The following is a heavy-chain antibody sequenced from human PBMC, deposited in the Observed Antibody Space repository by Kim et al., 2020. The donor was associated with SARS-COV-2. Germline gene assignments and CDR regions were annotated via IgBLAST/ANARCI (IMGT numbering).Heavy chain of an antibody. Sequence: YIDSVKGRFTISRDNVKKLRYLQRNSLTAEDTAFYYCARDATSNWAYYFDYWGQGTLVTVSS. D-gene: IGHD1-1*01. V-gene: IGHV3-20*03. CDR3: ARDATSNWAYYFDY. J-gene: IGHJ4*02.